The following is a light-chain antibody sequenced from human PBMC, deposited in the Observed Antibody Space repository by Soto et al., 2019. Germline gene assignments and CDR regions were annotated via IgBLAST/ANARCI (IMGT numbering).Light chain of an antibody. CDR3: GTWDGSLRAVV. Sequence: QSVLTQPPSVSAAPGQKVTISCSGSSSNIGTNHVSWYQQFPEAAPKLLIHDSVKRPSDIPDRFSGSKSATSATLGITGLQTGDEADYYCGTWDGSLRAVVFGGGTKLTVL. J-gene: IGLJ2*01. CDR2: DSV. V-gene: IGLV1-51*01. CDR1: SSNIGTNH.